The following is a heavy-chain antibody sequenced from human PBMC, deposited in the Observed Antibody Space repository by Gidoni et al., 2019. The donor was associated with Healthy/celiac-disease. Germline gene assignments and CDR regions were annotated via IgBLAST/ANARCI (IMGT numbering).Heavy chain of an antibody. CDR3: TSLGLGEKC. Sequence: EVQLVESGGGLVQPGGSRKLSCAASGFTFSGSAMHWVRQASGKGLEWVGRIRSKANSYATAYAASVKGRFTISRDDSKNTAYLQMNSLKTEDTAVYYCTSLGLGEKCWGQGTLVTVSS. CDR2: IRSKANSYAT. V-gene: IGHV3-73*01. J-gene: IGHJ4*02. CDR1: GFTFSGSA. D-gene: IGHD3-10*01.